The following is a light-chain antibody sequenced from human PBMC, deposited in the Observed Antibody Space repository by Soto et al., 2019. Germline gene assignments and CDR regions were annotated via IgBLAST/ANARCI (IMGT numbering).Light chain of an antibody. CDR1: SSDVGAYNY. Sequence: QSALTQPASVSGSPGQSITISCTGTSSDVGAYNYVSWYQQHPGKVPKLMIYEVRNRPSGVSNRFSGSKSGNTASLTISGLQAEDEADYYCISYTSSSTRVFGGGTKLTVL. CDR3: ISYTSSSTRV. J-gene: IGLJ3*02. CDR2: EVR. V-gene: IGLV2-14*01.